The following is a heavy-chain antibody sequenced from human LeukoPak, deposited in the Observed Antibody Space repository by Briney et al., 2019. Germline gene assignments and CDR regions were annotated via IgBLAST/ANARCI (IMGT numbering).Heavy chain of an antibody. J-gene: IGHJ4*02. Sequence: GRSLRLSCAASGFTFSSYGMHWVRQAPGKGLEWVAVIWYDGSNKYYADSVKGRFTISRDNSKNTLYLQMNSLRAEDTAVYYCARGQPGGPIDYWGQGTLVTVSS. D-gene: IGHD1-14*01. V-gene: IGHV3-33*01. CDR1: GFTFSSYG. CDR2: IWYDGSNK. CDR3: ARGQPGGPIDY.